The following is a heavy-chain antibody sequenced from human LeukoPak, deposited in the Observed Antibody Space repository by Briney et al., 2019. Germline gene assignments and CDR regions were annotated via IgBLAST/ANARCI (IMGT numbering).Heavy chain of an antibody. CDR3: AKEGTASNPSDLDH. CDR2: IRYDGSDK. J-gene: IGHJ4*02. D-gene: IGHD1/OR15-1a*01. V-gene: IGHV3-30*02. CDR1: GFIITDYG. Sequence: GGSMRLSCAASGFIITDYGMHWVRQAPGKGLEWLTFIRYDGSDKYYADSVKGRSTISRDNSKNTLYLQMNSLTSEDTAVYYCAKEGTASNPSDLDHWGRGFLVTVSS.